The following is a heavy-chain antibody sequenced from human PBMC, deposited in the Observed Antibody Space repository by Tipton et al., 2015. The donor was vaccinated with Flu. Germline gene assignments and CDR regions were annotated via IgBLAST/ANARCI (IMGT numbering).Heavy chain of an antibody. CDR3: ARVSPRRVTSIVVVMLPEGYFDF. CDR1: GESFSGYY. Sequence: TLSLTCSVYGESFSGYYWTWIRQPPGKGLEWIGEINHSGSTHYSSSFKSRVTMSVDSSKNQFSLHLSSVTAADTAVHYCARVSPRRVTSIVVVMLPEGYFDFWGQGISVIVSP. V-gene: IGHV4-34*01. D-gene: IGHD3-22*01. J-gene: IGHJ4*02. CDR2: INHSGST.